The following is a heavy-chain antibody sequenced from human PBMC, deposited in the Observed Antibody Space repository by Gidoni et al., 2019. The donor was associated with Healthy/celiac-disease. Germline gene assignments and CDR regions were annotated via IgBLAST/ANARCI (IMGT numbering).Heavy chain of an antibody. CDR3: ARAPGYSGYIFDY. D-gene: IGHD5-12*01. V-gene: IGHV1-2*04. CDR1: GYTFTGYY. CDR2: ITPNSGGT. J-gene: IGHJ4*02. Sequence: QAQLVQSGAELTKPGASVKVSCKASGYTFTGYYMHWVLQAPGQVIEWMGGITPNSGGTNYAQKFQGWVTMTRDTSISTAYMELSRLRSDDTAVYYCARAPGYSGYIFDYWGQGTLVTVSS.